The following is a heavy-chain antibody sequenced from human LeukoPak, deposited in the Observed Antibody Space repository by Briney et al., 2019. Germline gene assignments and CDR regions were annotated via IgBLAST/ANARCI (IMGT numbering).Heavy chain of an antibody. CDR1: GFTFSSYS. Sequence: GGSLRLSCAASGFTFSSYSMNWVRQAPGKGLEWVSYISSSSSTIYYADSAKGRFTISRDNSKNTLYLQMNSLRAEDTAVYYCARYSSSWYDLWGQGTLVTVSS. CDR2: ISSSSSTI. J-gene: IGHJ5*01. CDR3: ARYSSSWYDL. D-gene: IGHD6-13*01. V-gene: IGHV3-48*01.